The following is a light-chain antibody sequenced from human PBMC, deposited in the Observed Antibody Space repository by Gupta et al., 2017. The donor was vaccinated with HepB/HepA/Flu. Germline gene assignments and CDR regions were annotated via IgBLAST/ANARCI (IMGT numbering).Light chain of an antibody. Sequence: QSALTQPASVSGSPGQSITISCPGTSSDVGGYNYVSWYQQHPGKAPKLMIYDVTIRPSGVSNRSSGSKSGDTASLTISGLQAEDEADYYCSSYTSSGTLIFGGGTEVTVL. V-gene: IGLV2-14*01. CDR3: SSYTSSGTLI. J-gene: IGLJ2*01. CDR2: DVT. CDR1: SSDVGGYNY.